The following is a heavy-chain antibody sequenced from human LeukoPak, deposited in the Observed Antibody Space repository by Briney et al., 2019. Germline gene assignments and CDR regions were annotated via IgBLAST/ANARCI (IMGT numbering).Heavy chain of an antibody. CDR1: GGSISSSSYY. CDR3: ARDRKGSYYFDY. V-gene: IGHV4-39*07. D-gene: IGHD1-26*01. Sequence: KSSETLSLTCTVSGGSISSSSYYWGWIRQPPGKGLEWIGSIYYSGSTYYNPSLKSRVTISVDTSKNQFSLKLSSVTAADTAVYYCARDRKGSYYFDYWGQGTLVTVSS. J-gene: IGHJ4*02. CDR2: IYYSGST.